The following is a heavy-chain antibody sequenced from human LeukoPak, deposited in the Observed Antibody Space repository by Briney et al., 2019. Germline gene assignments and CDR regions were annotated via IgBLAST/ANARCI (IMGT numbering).Heavy chain of an antibody. CDR2: IYYSGST. CDR1: GGSISSSIYY. D-gene: IGHD2-2*01. V-gene: IGHV4-39*01. J-gene: IGHJ5*02. Sequence: SETLSLTCTVSGGSISSSIYYWGWIRQPPGQGLEWIGSIYYSGSTYYNPSLKSRVTISVDTSKNQFSLKLSSVTAADTAVYYCARHLAVPAALGWFDPWGQGTLVTVSS. CDR3: ARHLAVPAALGWFDP.